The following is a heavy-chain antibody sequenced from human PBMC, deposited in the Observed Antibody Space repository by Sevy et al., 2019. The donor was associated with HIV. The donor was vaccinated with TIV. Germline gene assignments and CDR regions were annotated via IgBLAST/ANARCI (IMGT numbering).Heavy chain of an antibody. CDR1: GGSFSGYY. D-gene: IGHD1-26*01. CDR3: ARGGSYYDQKGVFDY. V-gene: IGHV4-34*01. Sequence: SQTLSLTCAVYGGSFSGYYWSGIHQPPGKGLEWIGEINHSGSTNYNPSIKSRVTISVDTSKNQFSLKLSSVTAADTAVYYCARGGSYYDQKGVFDYWGQGTLVTVSS. CDR2: INHSGST. J-gene: IGHJ4*02.